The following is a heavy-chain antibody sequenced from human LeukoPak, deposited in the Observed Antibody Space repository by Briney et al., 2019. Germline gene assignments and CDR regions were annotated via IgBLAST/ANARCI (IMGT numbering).Heavy chain of an antibody. Sequence: PSQTLSLTCAVSGYSISSVNYWGWIRQSPGKGLEWIESIYHSGSTYYNPSLKSRVTISVDTSKNQFSLKLNSVTAADTAVYYCARARVGAALLDCWGQGTLVTVCS. CDR2: IYHSGST. V-gene: IGHV4-38-2*01. CDR3: ARARVGAALLDC. J-gene: IGHJ4*02. D-gene: IGHD1-26*01. CDR1: GYSISSVNY.